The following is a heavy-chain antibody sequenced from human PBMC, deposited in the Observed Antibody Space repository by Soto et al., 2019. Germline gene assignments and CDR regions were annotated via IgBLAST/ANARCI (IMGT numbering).Heavy chain of an antibody. V-gene: IGHV3-33*01. CDR2: IWYDGSNK. CDR1: GFTFKTYG. J-gene: IGHJ6*02. CDR3: ARDRGLDYGDYYGMDV. D-gene: IGHD4-17*01. Sequence: QVQLVESGGGVVQPGRSLRLSCAASGFTFKTYGMHWVRQAPGKGLEWVAIIWYDGSNKYYADSVKGRFTISRDNSKNTLYLQMNSLRVEDTAVYYCARDRGLDYGDYYGMDVWGQGTTVTVSS.